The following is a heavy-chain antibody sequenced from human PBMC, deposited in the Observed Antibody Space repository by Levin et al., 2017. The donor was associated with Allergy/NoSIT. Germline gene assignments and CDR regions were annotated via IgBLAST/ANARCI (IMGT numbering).Heavy chain of an antibody. D-gene: IGHD2-15*01. CDR1: GFTFSSYA. CDR2: ISGSGGST. J-gene: IGHJ4*02. Sequence: ETLSLTCAASGFTFSSYAMSWVRQAPGKGLEWVSAISGSGGSTYYADSVKGRFTISRDNSKNTLYLQMNSLRAEDTAVYYCAKDFLFARYCSGGSCFTDYWGQGTLVTVSS. V-gene: IGHV3-23*01. CDR3: AKDFLFARYCSGGSCFTDY.